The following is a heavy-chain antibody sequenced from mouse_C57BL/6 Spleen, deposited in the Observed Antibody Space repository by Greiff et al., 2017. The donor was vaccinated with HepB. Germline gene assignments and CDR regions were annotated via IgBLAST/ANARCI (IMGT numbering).Heavy chain of an antibody. CDR3: ARRNEPAWFAY. CDR2: ISNLAYSI. V-gene: IGHV5-15*01. CDR1: GFTFSDYG. J-gene: IGHJ3*01. Sequence: EVKLVESGGGLVQPGGSLKLSCAASGFTFSDYGMAWVRQAPRKGPEWVAFISNLAYSIYYADTVTGRFTISRENAKNTLYLEMSSLRSEDTAMYYCARRNEPAWFAYWGQGTLVTVSA.